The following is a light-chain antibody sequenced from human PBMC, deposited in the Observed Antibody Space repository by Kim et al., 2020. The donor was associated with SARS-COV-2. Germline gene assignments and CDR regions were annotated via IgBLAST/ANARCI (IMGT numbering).Light chain of an antibody. Sequence: QTVVTQEPSFSVSPGGTVTLTCGLSSGSVSTSYYPSWYQQTPGQAPRTLIYSTNTLSSGVPDRFSGSILGNKAALTITGAQADDESDYYCVLYMGSGNSVFGGGTQLTVL. V-gene: IGLV8-61*01. J-gene: IGLJ3*02. CDR2: STN. CDR3: VLYMGSGNSV. CDR1: SGSVSTSYY.